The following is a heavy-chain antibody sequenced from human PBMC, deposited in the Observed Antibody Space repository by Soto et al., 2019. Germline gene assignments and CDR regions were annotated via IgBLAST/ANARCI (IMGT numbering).Heavy chain of an antibody. CDR3: AGEGGLSYYGSGSAYEFNYYYGMDV. D-gene: IGHD3-10*01. V-gene: IGHV1-69*12. Sequence: QVQLVQSGAEVKKPGSSVKVSCKASGGTFSSYAISWVRQAPGQGLEWMGGIIPIFGTANYAQKFQGRVTITADESAGTAYMELSSLRSEDTAVYYCAGEGGLSYYGSGSAYEFNYYYGMDVWGQGTTVTVSS. J-gene: IGHJ6*02. CDR2: IIPIFGTA. CDR1: GGTFSSYA.